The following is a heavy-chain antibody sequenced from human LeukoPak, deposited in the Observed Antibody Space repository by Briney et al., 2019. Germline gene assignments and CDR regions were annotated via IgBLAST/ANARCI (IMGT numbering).Heavy chain of an antibody. V-gene: IGHV3-23*01. CDR1: GFTFGNYA. D-gene: IGHD2-2*02. CDR3: AKASVAIPQYCNS. J-gene: IGHJ5*02. CDR2: ISGTGSST. Sequence: GGSLRLSCEASGFTFGNYAMNWVRQAPGKGLEWVSTISGTGSSTYYADSAKGRFTISRNNSKDTLFLQLNSLAAADTAMYFCAKASVAIPQYCNSWGQGTLVTVSS.